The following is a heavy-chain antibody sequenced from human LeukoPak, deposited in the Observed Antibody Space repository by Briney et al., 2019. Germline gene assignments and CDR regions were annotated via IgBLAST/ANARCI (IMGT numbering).Heavy chain of an antibody. CDR2: ISSSGSTI. CDR3: ARVYARHFDY. J-gene: IGHJ4*02. CDR1: GFTFSSYE. V-gene: IGHV3-48*03. D-gene: IGHD3-16*01. Sequence: GGSLRLSCAASGFTFSSYEMNWVRQAPGKGLEWVSYISSSGSTIYYADSVKGRFTISRDNAKNSLYLQMNSLRAEDTAVYYCARVYARHFDYWGQGTLVTVSS.